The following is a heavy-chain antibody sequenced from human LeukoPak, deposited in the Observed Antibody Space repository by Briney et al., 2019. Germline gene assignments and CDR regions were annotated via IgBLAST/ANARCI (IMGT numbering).Heavy chain of an antibody. Sequence: GGSLRLSCAASEFVFSDYYMSWIRQAPGKGLEWVSYISDSGSTIYYADSVKGQFTISRDNVKNSLYLQMNGLRAEDTAVYYCAREMEGDYGSGTFFDLWGQGNMVTVSS. D-gene: IGHD3-10*01. CDR3: AREMEGDYGSGTFFDL. V-gene: IGHV3-11*01. CDR2: ISDSGSTI. CDR1: EFVFSDYY. J-gene: IGHJ4*02.